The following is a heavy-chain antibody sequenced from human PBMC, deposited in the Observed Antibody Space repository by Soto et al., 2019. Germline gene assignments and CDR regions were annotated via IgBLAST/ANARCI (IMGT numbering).Heavy chain of an antibody. D-gene: IGHD2-15*01. CDR3: ARWVVVAATPFYYYYMDV. CDR2: ISAYNGNT. Sequence: QVQLVQSGAEVKKPGASVKVSCKASGYTFTSYGISWVRQAPGQGLEWMGWISAYNGNTNYAQKLQGRATMTTDTATSTAYMELRIVRSDDTAVYYFARWVVVAATPFYYYYMDVWGKGTTVTVSS. J-gene: IGHJ6*03. V-gene: IGHV1-18*01. CDR1: GYTFTSYG.